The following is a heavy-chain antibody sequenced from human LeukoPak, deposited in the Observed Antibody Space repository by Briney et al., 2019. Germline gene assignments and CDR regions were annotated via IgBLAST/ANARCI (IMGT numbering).Heavy chain of an antibody. Sequence: PSQTLSLTCAVSGGSISSGGYSWSWIRQPPGKGLEWIGYIYHSGSTYYNPSLKSRVTISVDRSKNQFSPKLSSVTAADTAVYYCARYYYDSSGYYYFFDYWGQGTLVTVSS. V-gene: IGHV4-30-2*01. CDR3: ARYYYDSSGYYYFFDY. CDR2: IYHSGST. D-gene: IGHD3-22*01. J-gene: IGHJ4*02. CDR1: GGSISSGGYS.